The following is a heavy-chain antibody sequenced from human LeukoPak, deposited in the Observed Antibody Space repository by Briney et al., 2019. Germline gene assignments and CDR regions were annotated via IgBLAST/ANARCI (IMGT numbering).Heavy chain of an antibody. CDR3: ARERESVCDY. J-gene: IGHJ4*02. Sequence: GRSLRLSCAASGFTFSSYGMHWVRQAPGKGPEWVVAIWYDGSNKYYADSVKGRFTISRDNSKNTLYLQMNSLRAEDTAVYYCARERESVCDYWGQGTLVTVSS. D-gene: IGHD3-10*01. CDR2: IWYDGSNK. V-gene: IGHV3-33*01. CDR1: GFTFSSYG.